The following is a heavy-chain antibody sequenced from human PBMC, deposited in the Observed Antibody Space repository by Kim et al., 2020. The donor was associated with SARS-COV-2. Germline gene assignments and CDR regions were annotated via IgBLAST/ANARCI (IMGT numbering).Heavy chain of an antibody. CDR1: GFTFSSHG. D-gene: IGHD2-2*02. CDR2: ISYDGSNK. V-gene: IGHV3-30*18. CDR3: AKSDCSSTSCYIYYDAFDI. J-gene: IGHJ3*02. Sequence: GGSLRLSCAASGFTFSSHGMHWVRQAPGKGLEWVAVISYDGSNKYYADSVKGRFTISRDNSKNTLYLQMNSLRAEDTAVYYCAKSDCSSTSCYIYYDAFDIWGQGTMVTVSS.